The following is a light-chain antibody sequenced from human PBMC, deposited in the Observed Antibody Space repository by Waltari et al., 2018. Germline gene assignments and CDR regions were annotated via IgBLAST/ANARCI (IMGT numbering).Light chain of an antibody. Sequence: DIVLTQSPASLAVSLGERATIDCQSSQSVLYSSDNKNYLAWYQQKPGQPPKLLIHWASTRESGVPDRFSGSGSGTDFTLTISSLEAEDVAVYYCQQFYSTPLTFGGGTKVEIK. CDR3: QQFYSTPLT. J-gene: IGKJ4*01. CDR2: WAS. V-gene: IGKV4-1*01. CDR1: QSVLYSSDNKNY.